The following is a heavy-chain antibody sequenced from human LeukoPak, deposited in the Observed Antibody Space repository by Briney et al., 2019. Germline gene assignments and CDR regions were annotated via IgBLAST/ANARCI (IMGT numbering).Heavy chain of an antibody. CDR3: AREKGAFIAAAGQRGVFDY. D-gene: IGHD6-13*01. J-gene: IGHJ4*02. CDR1: GRSFTISSFW. Sequence: SETLSLPCTVSGRSFTISSFWWGWIRQPPGRGLEWPGSILYRGVFYYNASVKSQGTISVDTSKSQFSLKLSSVTAADTAVYYCAREKGAFIAAAGQRGVFDYWGQGTLVTVS. V-gene: IGHV4-39*07. CDR2: ILYRGVF.